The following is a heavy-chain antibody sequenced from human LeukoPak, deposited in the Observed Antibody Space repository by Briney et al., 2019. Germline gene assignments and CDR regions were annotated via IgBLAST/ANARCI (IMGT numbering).Heavy chain of an antibody. Sequence: SQTLSLTCAISGDSVSSNSAAWNWIRQSPSRGLEWPGRTYYRSKWYNDYAVSVKSRITINPDTSKNQFSLQLNSVTPEDTAVYYCARGPLPPLNSSGWYGSIDYWGQGTLVTVSS. CDR3: ARGPLPPLNSSGWYGSIDY. J-gene: IGHJ4*02. CDR2: TYYRSKWYN. V-gene: IGHV6-1*01. CDR1: GDSVSSNSAA. D-gene: IGHD6-19*01.